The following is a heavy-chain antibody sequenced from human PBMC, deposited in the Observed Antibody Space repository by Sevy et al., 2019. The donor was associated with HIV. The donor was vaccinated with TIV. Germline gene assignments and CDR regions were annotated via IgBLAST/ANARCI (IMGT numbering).Heavy chain of an antibody. CDR3: ATSRSRAGKFYYYGPGSYPLHFDW. J-gene: IGHJ4*02. Sequence: ASVKVSCKVSGYTLTELSMHWVRQAPGKGLEWMGGFDPEDGETIYAQKFQGRVTMTEDTSTDTAYMELSSLRSEDTAVYYCATSRSRAGKFYYYGPGSYPLHFDWWGQGTLVTVSS. CDR2: FDPEDGET. CDR1: GYTLTELS. V-gene: IGHV1-24*01. D-gene: IGHD3-10*01.